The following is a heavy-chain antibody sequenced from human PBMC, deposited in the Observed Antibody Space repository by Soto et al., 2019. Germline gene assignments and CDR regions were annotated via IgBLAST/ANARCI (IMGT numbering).Heavy chain of an antibody. Sequence: ASVKVSCKASGYTFTSCAMHWVRQAPGQRLEWMGWINAGNGNTKYSQKFQGRVTITRDTSASTAYMELSSLRSEDTAVYYCARDLAGYCSSTSCYAGSYWYFDLWGRGTLVTVSS. CDR1: GYTFTSCA. CDR3: ARDLAGYCSSTSCYAGSYWYFDL. CDR2: INAGNGNT. J-gene: IGHJ2*01. D-gene: IGHD2-2*01. V-gene: IGHV1-3*01.